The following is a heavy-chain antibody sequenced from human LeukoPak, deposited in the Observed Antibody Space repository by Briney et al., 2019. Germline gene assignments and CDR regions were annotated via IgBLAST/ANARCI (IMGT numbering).Heavy chain of an antibody. Sequence: GGSLRLSCAAAGFTFSSYEMNWVRQAPGKGLEWVSYISTSGSTIYYADSVKGRFTISRDNAKNSLYLQMNSLRAEDTAVYYCAELGITMIGGVWGKGTTVTISS. CDR2: ISTSGSTI. D-gene: IGHD3-10*02. J-gene: IGHJ6*04. CDR1: GFTFSSYE. V-gene: IGHV3-48*03. CDR3: AELGITMIGGV.